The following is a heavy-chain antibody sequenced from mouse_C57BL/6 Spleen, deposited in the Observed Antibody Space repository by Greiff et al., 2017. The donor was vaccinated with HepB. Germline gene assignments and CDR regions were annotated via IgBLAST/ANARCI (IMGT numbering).Heavy chain of an antibody. CDR2: ISYDGNN. CDR3: AKAYYYSLYYFDY. CDR1: GYSITSGYY. D-gene: IGHD2-12*01. Sequence: EVQRVESGPGLVKPSQSLSLTCSVTGYSITSGYYWNWIRQFPGNKLEWMGYISYDGNNNYNPSLKNRISITRDPSKNQFFLKLNSVTTEDTATYYCAKAYYYSLYYFDYWGQGTTLTVSS. J-gene: IGHJ2*01. V-gene: IGHV3-6*01.